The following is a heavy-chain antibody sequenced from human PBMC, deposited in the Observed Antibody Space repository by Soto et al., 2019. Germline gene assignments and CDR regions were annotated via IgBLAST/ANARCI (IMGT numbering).Heavy chain of an antibody. V-gene: IGHV4-34*01. Sequence: PSETLSLTCAVSGGSFSGYYWSWVRQPPGQGLEWIGDINHTGGSNYNPSLKSRVMISVDTAKTQFSLNVTSVTAADTAVYYCAREVGYYSATRRNLYFDYWGPGTLVTVSS. CDR1: GGSFSGYY. J-gene: IGHJ4*02. CDR2: INHTGGS. D-gene: IGHD2-2*01. CDR3: AREVGYYSATRRNLYFDY.